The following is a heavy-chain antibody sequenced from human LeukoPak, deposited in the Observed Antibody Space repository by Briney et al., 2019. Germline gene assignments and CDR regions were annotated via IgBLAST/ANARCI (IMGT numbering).Heavy chain of an antibody. V-gene: IGHV1-2*02. Sequence: ASVKVSCKASGYTFTSYYMHWVRQAPGQGLEWMGWINPNSGGTNYAQKFQGRVTMTRDTSISTAYMELSRLRSDDTAVYYCARVETTVTTIDIWGQGTMVTVSS. CDR1: GYTFTSYY. D-gene: IGHD4-17*01. J-gene: IGHJ3*02. CDR2: INPNSGGT. CDR3: ARVETTVTTIDI.